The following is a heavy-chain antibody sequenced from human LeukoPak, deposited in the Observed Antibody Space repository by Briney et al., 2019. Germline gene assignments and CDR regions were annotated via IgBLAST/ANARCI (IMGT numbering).Heavy chain of an antibody. V-gene: IGHV3-23*01. CDR3: AKARNYGFLSVDFDS. CDR2: ISGSGSSS. Sequence: GGSLRLPCAASGFTFSSYAMGWVRQAPGKGLEWVSIISGSGSSSSYTDSVKGRFTISRDNSQSTLYLQIISLRAEDTAVYVCAKARNYGFLSVDFDSWGQGTLVAVSS. D-gene: IGHD3-16*01. J-gene: IGHJ4*02. CDR1: GFTFSSYA.